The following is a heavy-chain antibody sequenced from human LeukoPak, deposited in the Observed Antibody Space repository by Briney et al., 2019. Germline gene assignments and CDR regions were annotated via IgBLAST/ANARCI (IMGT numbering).Heavy chain of an antibody. Sequence: AGSLSLPCAASGFTFLRYRLNWVRHAPGNGLEWVSSISSSSSYIYYADSVKGRFTISRDNAKNSLYLQMNSLRAEDTAVYYCASDRATVDYWGQGTLVTVSS. CDR1: GFTFLRYR. J-gene: IGHJ4*02. V-gene: IGHV3-21*01. CDR2: ISSSSSYI. CDR3: ASDRATVDY.